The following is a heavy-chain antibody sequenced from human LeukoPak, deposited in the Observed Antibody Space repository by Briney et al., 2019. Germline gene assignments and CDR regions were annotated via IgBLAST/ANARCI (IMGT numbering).Heavy chain of an antibody. Sequence: ASVKVSCKASGYTFTSYGISWVRQAPGQGLEWMGWINPNSGGTNYAQKFQGRVTMTRDTSISTAYMELSRPRSDDTAVYYCAREGGTVLPDYWGQGTLATVSS. J-gene: IGHJ4*02. CDR1: GYTFTSYG. V-gene: IGHV1-2*02. CDR2: INPNSGGT. D-gene: IGHD3-16*01. CDR3: AREGGTVLPDY.